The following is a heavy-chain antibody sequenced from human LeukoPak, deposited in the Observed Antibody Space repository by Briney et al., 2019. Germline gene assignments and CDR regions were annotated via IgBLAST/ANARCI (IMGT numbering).Heavy chain of an antibody. Sequence: ASVKVSCKASGYTFTGYYMHWVRQAPGQGLEWMGLINPNSGGTNYAQKFQGRVTMTRNTSISTAYMELSSLRSEDTAVYYCARASGYVYYFDYWGQGTLVTVSS. D-gene: IGHD5-12*01. CDR3: ARASGYVYYFDY. CDR1: GYTFTGYY. CDR2: INPNSGGT. V-gene: IGHV1-2*02. J-gene: IGHJ4*02.